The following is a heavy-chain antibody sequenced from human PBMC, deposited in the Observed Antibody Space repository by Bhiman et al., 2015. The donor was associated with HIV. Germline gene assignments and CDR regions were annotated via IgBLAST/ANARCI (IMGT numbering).Heavy chain of an antibody. J-gene: IGHJ6*02. Sequence: EVQLVESGGGLVKPGGSLRLSCAASGFTFSIYSMNWVRQAPGKGLEWVSSISSSSSYIYYADSLKGRFTISRDNSKNTLYLQMNSLRAEDTAVYYCAKDLRQLWPHYYYGMDVWGQGTTVTVFS. CDR2: ISSSSSYI. CDR3: AKDLRQLWPHYYYGMDV. CDR1: GFTFSIYS. V-gene: IGHV3-21*01. D-gene: IGHD5-18*01.